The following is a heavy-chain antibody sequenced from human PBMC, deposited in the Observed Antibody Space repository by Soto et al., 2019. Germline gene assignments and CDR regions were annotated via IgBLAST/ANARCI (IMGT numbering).Heavy chain of an antibody. Sequence: GGSLRLSCAASGFTFSIYAMSWFRQAPGKGLEWVSAISGSGGSTYYADSVKGRFTISRDNSKNTLYLQMNSLRAEDTAVYYCVKGIQERAVAFDIWGQGTMVTVSS. CDR1: GFTFSIYA. CDR2: ISGSGGST. J-gene: IGHJ3*02. D-gene: IGHD1-26*01. CDR3: VKGIQERAVAFDI. V-gene: IGHV3-23*01.